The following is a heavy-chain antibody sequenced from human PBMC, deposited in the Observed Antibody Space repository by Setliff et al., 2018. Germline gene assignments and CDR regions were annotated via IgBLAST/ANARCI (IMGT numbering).Heavy chain of an antibody. Sequence: SETLSLTCTVSGGSISSSSYHWGWIRQPPGKGLEWIGSIYYSGSTYYNPSLKSRVTISVDTSKNQFSLKLSSVTAADTAVYYCARAEYYYGSGSFHPYYMDVWGQGTTVTVSS. V-gene: IGHV4-39*07. CDR1: GGSISSSSYH. D-gene: IGHD3-10*01. CDR3: ARAEYYYGSGSFHPYYMDV. J-gene: IGHJ6*03. CDR2: IYYSGST.